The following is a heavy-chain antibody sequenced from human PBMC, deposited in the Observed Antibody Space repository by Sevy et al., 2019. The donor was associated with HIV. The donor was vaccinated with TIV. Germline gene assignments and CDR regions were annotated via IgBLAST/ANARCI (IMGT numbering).Heavy chain of an antibody. CDR1: GFIVSRHW. CDR2: IKEDGSGK. CDR3: ARESIAAGVEAFDV. D-gene: IGHD6-25*01. Sequence: GGSLRLSCAASGFIVSRHWMSWVRQAPGKGLEWVANIKEDGSGKYYVDSVKGRFTISKDNAKNSLYLQTNSLRVEDTAVYFCARESIAAGVEAFDVWGQGTMVTVSS. J-gene: IGHJ3*01. V-gene: IGHV3-7*03.